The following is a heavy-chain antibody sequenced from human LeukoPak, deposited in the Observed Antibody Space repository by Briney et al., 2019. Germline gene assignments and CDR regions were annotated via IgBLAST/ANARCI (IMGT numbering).Heavy chain of an antibody. V-gene: IGHV1-18*01. Sequence: ASVKVSCKASGYTFTSYGISWVRQAPGQGLEWMGWISAYNGKTNYAQKLQGRVTMNTDTSTSTAYMELRSLRSDDTAVYYCARVPPRYCSSTSCSRGPFDPWGQGTLVTVSS. J-gene: IGHJ5*02. D-gene: IGHD2-2*01. CDR3: ARVPPRYCSSTSCSRGPFDP. CDR1: GYTFTSYG. CDR2: ISAYNGKT.